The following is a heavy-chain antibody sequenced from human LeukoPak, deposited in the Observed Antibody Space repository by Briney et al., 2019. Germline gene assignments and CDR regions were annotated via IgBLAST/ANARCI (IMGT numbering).Heavy chain of an antibody. CDR3: AKTDSSDYSYNFDY. Sequence: GGSLRLSCAASGFTFSSYAMSWVRQAPGKGLEWVSGISGSGGRTHYTDSVKGRFTISRDNSKNTLYLQMNSLRAEDTAVYYCAKTDSSDYSYNFDYWGQGTLVTGSS. D-gene: IGHD3-22*01. CDR1: GFTFSSYA. V-gene: IGHV3-23*01. J-gene: IGHJ4*02. CDR2: ISGSGGRT.